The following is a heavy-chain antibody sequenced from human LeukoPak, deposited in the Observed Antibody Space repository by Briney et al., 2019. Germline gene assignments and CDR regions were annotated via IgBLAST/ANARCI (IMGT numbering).Heavy chain of an antibody. CDR1: GFTFSSYS. Sequence: GGSLRLSCAASGFTFSSYSMNWVRQAPGKGLEWVSYISHSSSTIYYADSVKGRFTISRDNAKKSLYLQMNSLRAEDTAVYYCAKEYGYTYGEFDYWGQGTLVTVSS. CDR3: AKEYGYTYGEFDY. CDR2: ISHSSSTI. V-gene: IGHV3-48*01. D-gene: IGHD5-18*01. J-gene: IGHJ4*02.